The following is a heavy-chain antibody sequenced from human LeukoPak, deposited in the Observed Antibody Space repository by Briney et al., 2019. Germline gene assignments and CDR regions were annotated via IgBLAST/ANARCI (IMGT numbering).Heavy chain of an antibody. Sequence: GGSLRLSCAASGFTFSSYGMSWVRQAPGKGLEWVSAISGSGGSTYYADSVKGRFTISRDNSKNTLYLQMNSLRAEDTAVYYCTRSVRDGSIDYWGQGTLVTVSS. D-gene: IGHD5-24*01. V-gene: IGHV3-23*01. CDR2: ISGSGGST. CDR1: GFTFSSYG. CDR3: TRSVRDGSIDY. J-gene: IGHJ4*02.